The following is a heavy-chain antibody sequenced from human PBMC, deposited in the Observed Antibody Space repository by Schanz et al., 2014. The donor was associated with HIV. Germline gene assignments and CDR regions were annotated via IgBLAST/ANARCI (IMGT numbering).Heavy chain of an antibody. Sequence: QVQLLQSGAEVKKPGASVRLSCKASGYTFTGYYMHWVRQAPGQGLEWMGWINPNSGGTNYALKFQGRVTMTRDTSISTAYMELSRLRSDDTAVYYCARKAQPEGGSGSPGAFDIWGQGTMVTVSS. CDR2: INPNSGGT. CDR1: GYTFTGYY. CDR3: ARKAQPEGGSGSPGAFDI. V-gene: IGHV1-2*02. D-gene: IGHD3-10*01. J-gene: IGHJ3*02.